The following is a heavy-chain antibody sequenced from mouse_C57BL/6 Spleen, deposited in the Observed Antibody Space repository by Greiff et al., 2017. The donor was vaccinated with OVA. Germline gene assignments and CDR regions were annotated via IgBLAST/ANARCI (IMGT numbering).Heavy chain of an antibody. CDR1: GYTFTSYW. D-gene: IGHD1-1*01. J-gene: IGHJ2*01. V-gene: IGHV1-52*01. Sequence: QVQLQQPGAELVRPGSSVKLSCKASGYTFTSYWMHWVKQRPIQGLEWIGNIDPSDSETHYNQKFKDKATLTADKSSSTAYMQLSSLTSEDSAVYYYSRDYYGSSSAFDYWGQGTTLAVSS. CDR3: SRDYYGSSSAFDY. CDR2: IDPSDSET.